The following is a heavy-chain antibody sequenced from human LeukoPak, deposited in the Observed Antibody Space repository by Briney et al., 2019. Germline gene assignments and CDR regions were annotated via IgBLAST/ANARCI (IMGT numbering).Heavy chain of an antibody. CDR3: ARDLSPPFTMVRGVIGAFDI. V-gene: IGHV4-61*08. CDR1: GGSISSGDYY. D-gene: IGHD3-10*01. J-gene: IGHJ3*02. Sequence: PSETLSLTCIVSGGSISSGDYYWSWIRQPPGKGLEWIGYIYYSGSTNYNPSLKSRVTISVDTSKNQFSLKLSSVTAADTAVYYCARDLSPPFTMVRGVIGAFDIWGQGTMVTVSS. CDR2: IYYSGST.